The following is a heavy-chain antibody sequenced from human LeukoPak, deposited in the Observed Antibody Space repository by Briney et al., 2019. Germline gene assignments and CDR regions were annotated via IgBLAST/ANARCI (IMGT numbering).Heavy chain of an antibody. V-gene: IGHV4-30-2*01. D-gene: IGHD3-10*01. CDR1: GGSISSGGYS. CDR2: IYHSGST. J-gene: IGHJ5*02. Sequence: SETLSLTCAVSGGSISSGGYSWSWIRQPPGKGLEWIGYIYHSGSTYYNPSLKSRVTISVDRSKNQFSLKLSSVTAADTAVYYCARGKGFDPGGQGTLVTVSS. CDR3: ARGKGFDP.